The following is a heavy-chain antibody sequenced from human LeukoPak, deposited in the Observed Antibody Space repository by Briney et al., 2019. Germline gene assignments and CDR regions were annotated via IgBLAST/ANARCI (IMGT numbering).Heavy chain of an antibody. V-gene: IGHV1-2*06. CDR1: GYTFTGYY. CDR2: INPNSGGT. Sequence: ASVKVSCKASGYTFTGYYMHWVRQAPGQGLEWMGRINPNSGGTNYAQKFQGRVTMTRDTSISTAYMELSRLRSDDTAVYYCARATYHYDSSGYHEAFDIWGQGTMVTVSS. J-gene: IGHJ3*02. D-gene: IGHD3-22*01. CDR3: ARATYHYDSSGYHEAFDI.